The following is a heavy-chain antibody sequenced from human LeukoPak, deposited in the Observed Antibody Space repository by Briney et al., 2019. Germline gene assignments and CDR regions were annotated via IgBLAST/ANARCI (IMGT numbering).Heavy chain of an antibody. Sequence: GSLRLSCAASGFIINNNYMTWVRQAPGKGLEWVSIIYSSGSTYYADSVKGRFTISRDNSKNTLYLQMNSLRAEDTAVYYCAKEDYDFWSGSHNYYYYYYMDVWGKGTTVTVSS. CDR1: GFIINNNY. CDR3: AKEDYDFWSGSHNYYYYYYMDV. CDR2: IYSSGST. D-gene: IGHD3-3*01. J-gene: IGHJ6*03. V-gene: IGHV3-66*01.